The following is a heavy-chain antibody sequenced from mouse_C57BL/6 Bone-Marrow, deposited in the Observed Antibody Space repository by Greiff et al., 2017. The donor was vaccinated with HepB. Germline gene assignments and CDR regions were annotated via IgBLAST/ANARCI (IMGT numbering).Heavy chain of an antibody. CDR1: GYTFTSYW. CDR3: AMADDEPIDY. J-gene: IGHJ2*01. Sequence: QVQPQQPGAELVKPGASVKMSCKASGYTFTSYWMQWVKQRPGQGLEWIGEIDPSASYTNYNQKFKGKATLTVDTSSSTAYMQLRSLTSEDSAVYYCAMADDEPIDYGCQGTTLTVTS. CDR2: IDPSASYT. V-gene: IGHV1-50*01.